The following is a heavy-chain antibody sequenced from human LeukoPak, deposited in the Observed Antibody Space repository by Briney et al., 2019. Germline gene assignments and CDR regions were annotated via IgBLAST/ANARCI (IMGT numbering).Heavy chain of an antibody. CDR1: GGSISSSSYY. V-gene: IGHV4-39*07. D-gene: IGHD2-2*01. CDR3: AREKDIVVVPAAMRGAFDY. J-gene: IGHJ4*02. CDR2: IYYSGST. Sequence: SETLSLTCTVSGGSISSSSYYWGWIRQPPGKGLEWIGSIYYSGSTYYNPSLKSRVTISVDTSKNQFSLKLSSVTAADTAVYYCAREKDIVVVPAAMRGAFDYWGQGTLVTVSS.